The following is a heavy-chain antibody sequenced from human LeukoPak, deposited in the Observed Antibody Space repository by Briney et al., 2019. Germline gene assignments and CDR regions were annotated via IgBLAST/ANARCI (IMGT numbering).Heavy chain of an antibody. V-gene: IGHV4-59*08. CDR3: ARPSSWGSGSYYKGAFDI. D-gene: IGHD3-10*01. CDR2: IYYSGST. CDR1: GGSISSYY. J-gene: IGHJ3*02. Sequence: PSETLSLTCTVSGGSISSYYWSWIRQPPGKGLEWIGYIYYSGSTNYNPSLKSRVTISVDTSKNQFSLKLSSVTAAATAVYYCARPSSWGSGSYYKGAFDIWGQGTMVTVSS.